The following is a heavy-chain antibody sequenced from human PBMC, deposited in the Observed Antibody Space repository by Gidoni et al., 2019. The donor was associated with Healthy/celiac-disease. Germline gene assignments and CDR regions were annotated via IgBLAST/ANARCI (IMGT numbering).Heavy chain of an antibody. V-gene: IGHV3-21*01. CDR1: GFTFSSYS. J-gene: IGHJ6*02. D-gene: IGHD2-15*01. CDR3: ARGFVPPLYCSGGSCYSYYYYGMDV. CDR2: ISSSSSYI. Sequence: EVQLVESGGGLVKPGGSLRLSCAASGFTFSSYSMNWVRQAPGKGLEWVSSISSSSSYIYYADSVKGRFTISRDNAKNSLYLQMNSLRAEDTVVYYCARGFVPPLYCSGGSCYSYYYYGMDVWGQGTTVTVSS.